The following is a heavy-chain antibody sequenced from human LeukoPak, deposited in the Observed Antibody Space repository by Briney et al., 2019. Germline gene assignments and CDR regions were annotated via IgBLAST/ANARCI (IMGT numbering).Heavy chain of an antibody. CDR1: GFSFSHYE. J-gene: IGHJ4*02. D-gene: IGHD4-23*01. Sequence: GGSLRLSCATSGFSFSHYEMNWVRQAPGKGLEWVAYIDSRSSTIYYADSVKGRFTISRENSKNRLYLQMNSLRAEDTAVYYCARAEGYGGELDSWGQGTLVTVSS. V-gene: IGHV3-48*01. CDR3: ARAEGYGGELDS. CDR2: IDSRSSTI.